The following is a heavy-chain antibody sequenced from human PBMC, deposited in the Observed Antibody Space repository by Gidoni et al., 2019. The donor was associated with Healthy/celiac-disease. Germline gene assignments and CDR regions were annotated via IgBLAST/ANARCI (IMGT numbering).Heavy chain of an antibody. Sequence: EVQLVESGGGLVQPGRSLRLYCAASGFTFDDYAMHWVRQAPGKGLEWVSGISWNSGSIGYADSVKGRFTISRDNAKNSLYLQMNSLRAEDTALYYCAKGITIFGVVIMHDAFDIWGQGTMVTVSS. CDR2: ISWNSGSI. CDR1: GFTFDDYA. V-gene: IGHV3-9*01. J-gene: IGHJ3*02. D-gene: IGHD3-3*01. CDR3: AKGITIFGVVIMHDAFDI.